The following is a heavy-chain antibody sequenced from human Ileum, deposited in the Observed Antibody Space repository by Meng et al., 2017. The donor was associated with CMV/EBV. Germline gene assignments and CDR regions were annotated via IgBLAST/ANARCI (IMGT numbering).Heavy chain of an antibody. D-gene: IGHD3-9*01. V-gene: IGHV3-30*03. CDR2: ISFEGNVK. J-gene: IGHJ4*02. Sequence: LSCVASGFSFNTVHMYWVRQAPAKGLEWVAGISFEGNVKNYADSVKGRFTVSRDNSKKTLFLQMDSLRTDDTAVYYCARSHFDWPFDLWGQGTLVTVSS. CDR1: GFSFNTVH. CDR3: ARSHFDWPFDL.